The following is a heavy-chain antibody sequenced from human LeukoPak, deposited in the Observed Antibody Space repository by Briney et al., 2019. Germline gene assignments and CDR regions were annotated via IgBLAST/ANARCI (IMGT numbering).Heavy chain of an antibody. CDR1: GGSFSGYY. V-gene: IGHV4-34*01. CDR2: INHSGST. Sequence: PSETLSLTCAVYGGSFSGYYWSWIRQPPGKGLGWIGEINHSGSTNYNPSLKSRVTISVDTSKNQFSLKLSSVTAADTAVYYCARGPRGYSYGRWGQGTLVTVSS. D-gene: IGHD5-18*01. J-gene: IGHJ4*02. CDR3: ARGPRGYSYGR.